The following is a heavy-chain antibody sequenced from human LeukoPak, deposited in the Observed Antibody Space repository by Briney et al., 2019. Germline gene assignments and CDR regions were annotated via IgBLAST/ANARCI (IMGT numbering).Heavy chain of an antibody. J-gene: IGHJ4*02. Sequence: KSSETLSLTCTVSGGSVSSYYWSWIRQPPGKGLEWIGYIYFTGSTNYNPSLKSRVTISVDTSKSPFSLKLSSVTAADTAVYYCARGSLRFLEWLYYFDYWGQGTLVTVSS. V-gene: IGHV4-59*02. CDR1: GGSVSSYY. CDR2: IYFTGST. D-gene: IGHD3-3*01. CDR3: ARGSLRFLEWLYYFDY.